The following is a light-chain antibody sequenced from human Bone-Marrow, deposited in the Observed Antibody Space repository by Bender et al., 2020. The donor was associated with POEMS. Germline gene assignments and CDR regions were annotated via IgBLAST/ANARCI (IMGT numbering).Light chain of an antibody. CDR2: EVA. J-gene: IGLJ3*02. CDR3: SSYTTSDSWV. Sequence: QSALTQPPSVSGSPGLSVTISCTGTSGDVGNYNRVSWYHQTPHTAPKLILYEVANRPSGVPDRFSGSKSGSTASLTISGLQAEDEGDYYCSSYTTSDSWVFGGGTKLTVL. V-gene: IGLV2-18*02. CDR1: SGDVGNYNR.